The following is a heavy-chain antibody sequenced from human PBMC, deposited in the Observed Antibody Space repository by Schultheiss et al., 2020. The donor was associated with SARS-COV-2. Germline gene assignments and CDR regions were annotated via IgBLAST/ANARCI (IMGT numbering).Heavy chain of an antibody. D-gene: IGHD2-8*01. CDR2: INPNSGGT. CDR3: ARDPYGVWPNFDY. Sequence: VKVSCKASGYTFTGYYMHWVRQAPGQGLEWMGWINPNSGGTNYAQKFQGRVTMTRDTSISTAYMELSRLRSDDTAVYYCARDPYGVWPNFDYWGQGTLVTVSS. J-gene: IGHJ4*02. V-gene: IGHV1-2*02. CDR1: GYTFTGYY.